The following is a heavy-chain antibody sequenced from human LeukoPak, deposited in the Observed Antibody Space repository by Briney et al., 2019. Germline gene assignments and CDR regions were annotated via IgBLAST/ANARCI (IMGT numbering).Heavy chain of an antibody. CDR3: ARAGYYDSSGYALGY. V-gene: IGHV1-2*04. CDR2: INPNSGGT. Sequence: ASVKVSCKASGYTFTSYDINWVRQAPGQGLEWMGWINPNSGGTNYAQKFQGWVTMTRDTSISTAYMELSRLRSDDTAVYYYARAGYYDSSGYALGYWGQGTLVTVSS. D-gene: IGHD3-22*01. J-gene: IGHJ4*02. CDR1: GYTFTSYD.